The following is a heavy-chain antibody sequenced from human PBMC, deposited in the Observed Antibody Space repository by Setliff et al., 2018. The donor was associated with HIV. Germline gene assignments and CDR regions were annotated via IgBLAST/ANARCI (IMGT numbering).Heavy chain of an antibody. CDR1: GFIFRQYG. D-gene: IGHD3-9*01. V-gene: IGHV3-30*02. J-gene: IGHJ4*02. Sequence: GESLKISCTVSGFIFRQYGMHWVRQVPGKGLDWVAFIGHDGNKKYYADFVKGRFTISRDNSKNTLYLQTSSLKTEDTAIYYCARGSDWYLDSWGQGTLVTVSS. CDR2: IGHDGNKK. CDR3: ARGSDWYLDS.